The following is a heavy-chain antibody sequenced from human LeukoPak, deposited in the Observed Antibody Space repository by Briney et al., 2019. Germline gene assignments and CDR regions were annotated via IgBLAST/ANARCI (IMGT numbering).Heavy chain of an antibody. CDR3: ASAAGWEFGY. CDR2: IKEGGSDK. V-gene: IGHV3-7*01. Sequence: GGSLRLSCVASVSSGLTRWMNWVRQAPGKGLEWVAIIKEGGSDKYYVDSAKGRFTISRDNAKNSVYLQMNSLRVEDTAVYYCASAAGWEFGYWGQGTLVTVSS. J-gene: IGHJ4*02. CDR1: VSSGLTRW. D-gene: IGHD1-26*01.